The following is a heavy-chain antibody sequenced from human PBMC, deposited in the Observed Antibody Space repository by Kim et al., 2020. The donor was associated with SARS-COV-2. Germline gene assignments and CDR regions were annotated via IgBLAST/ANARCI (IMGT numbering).Heavy chain of an antibody. CDR2: ITGSVGSVVST. CDR3: AKEDYGGNYHFDY. J-gene: IGHJ4*02. V-gene: IGHV3-23*01. CDR1: GFTFSSYA. D-gene: IGHD4-17*01. Sequence: GSLRLSCAASGFTFSSYAMSWVRQAPGRGLEWVSAITGSVGSVVSTYYADSLKGRFTISRDNSKNTLYLVMNSLRAEDTAVYYCAKEDYGGNYHFDYWGQGTLVTVSS.